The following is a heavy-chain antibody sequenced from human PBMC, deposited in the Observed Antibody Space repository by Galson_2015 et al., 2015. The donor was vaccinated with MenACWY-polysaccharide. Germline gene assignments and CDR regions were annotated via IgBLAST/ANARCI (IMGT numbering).Heavy chain of an antibody. CDR1: GLTFRSSG. CDR2: ISSSGGST. CDR3: AKDQDLKGYCTSTSCKGAEY. V-gene: IGHV3-23*01. Sequence: SLRLSCAASGLTFRSSGMHWVRQAPGKGLEWVSGISSSGGSTYYADSVKGRFTISRDNSKNTLYVQMNSLRAEDTAVYYCAKDQDLKGYCTSTSCKGAEYWGQGTLVTVYS. J-gene: IGHJ4*02. D-gene: IGHD2-2*01.